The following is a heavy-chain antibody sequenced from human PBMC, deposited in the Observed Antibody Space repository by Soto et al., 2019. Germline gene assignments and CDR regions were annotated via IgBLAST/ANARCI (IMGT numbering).Heavy chain of an antibody. CDR3: AAVPWGVVVPAATPYYMDV. D-gene: IGHD2-2*01. J-gene: IGHJ6*03. CDR1: GFTFTSSA. V-gene: IGHV1-58*02. CDR2: IVVGSGNT. Sequence: ASVKVSCKASGFTFTSSAMQWVRQARGQRLEWIGWIVVGSGNTNYAQKFQERVTITRDMSTSTAYMELSSLRSEDTAVYYCAAVPWGVVVPAATPYYMDVWGKGTTVTVSS.